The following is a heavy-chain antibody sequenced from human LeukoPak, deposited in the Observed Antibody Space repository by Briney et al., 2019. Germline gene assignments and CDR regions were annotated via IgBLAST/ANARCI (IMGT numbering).Heavy chain of an antibody. CDR2: ISGSGGST. V-gene: IGHV3-23*01. J-gene: IGHJ3*02. CDR1: GFTFSSYA. Sequence: GGSLRLSCAASGFTFSSYAMSWVRQAPGKGLEWVSAISGSGGSTYYADSVKGRFTISRDNSKNTLYLQMNSLRAEGTAVYYCASFGSGSNLDAFDIWGQGTMVTVST. CDR3: ASFGSGSNLDAFDI. D-gene: IGHD3-10*01.